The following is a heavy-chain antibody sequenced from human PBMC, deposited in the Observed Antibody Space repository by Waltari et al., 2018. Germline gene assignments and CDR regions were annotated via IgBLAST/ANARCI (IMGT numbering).Heavy chain of an antibody. Sequence: QVQLVESGGGVVQPGRSLRLSCAASGFTFSSYAMHWVRQAPGKGLEWVAVISYDGSNKYYADSWKGRFTISRDNSKNTLYLQMNSLRAEDTAVYYCARGVHYDYIWGSPNHFDYWGQGTLVTVSS. CDR3: ARGVHYDYIWGSPNHFDY. J-gene: IGHJ4*02. D-gene: IGHD3-16*01. CDR1: GFTFSSYA. CDR2: ISYDGSNK. V-gene: IGHV3-30-3*01.